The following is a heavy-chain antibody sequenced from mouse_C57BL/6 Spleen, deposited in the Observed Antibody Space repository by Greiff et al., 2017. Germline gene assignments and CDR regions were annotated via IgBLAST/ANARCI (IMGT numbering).Heavy chain of an antibody. D-gene: IGHD1-1*01. CDR2: ILPGSGST. V-gene: IGHV1-9*01. CDR1: GYTFTGYW. J-gene: IGHJ2*01. Sequence: QVQLKQSGAELMKPGASVKLSCKATGYTFTGYWIEWVKQRPGHGLEWIGEILPGSGSTNYNEKFKGKATFTADTSSNTAYMQLSSLTTEDSASYYCAIITTVNRDFDYWGQGTTLTVSS. CDR3: AIITTVNRDFDY.